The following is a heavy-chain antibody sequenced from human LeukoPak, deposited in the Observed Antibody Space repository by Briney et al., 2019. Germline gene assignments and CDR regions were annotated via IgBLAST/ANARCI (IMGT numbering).Heavy chain of an antibody. D-gene: IGHD3-3*01. J-gene: IGHJ5*02. CDR1: GYTRTSYG. CDR3: ARDWTYDFWSGYYVPNNWFDP. Sequence: ASVKVSCKASGYTRTSYGISWVRQAPGQGLEWMGWISAYNGNTNYAQKLQGRVTMTTDTSTSTAYMELRSLRSDDTAVYYCARDWTYDFWSGYYVPNNWFDPWGQGTLVTVSS. V-gene: IGHV1-18*01. CDR2: ISAYNGNT.